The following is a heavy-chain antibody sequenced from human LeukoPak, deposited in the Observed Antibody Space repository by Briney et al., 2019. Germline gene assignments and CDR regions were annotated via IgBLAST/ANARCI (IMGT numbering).Heavy chain of an antibody. CDR2: INHSGST. Sequence: SETLSLTCAVYGGSFSGYYWSWIRQPPGKGLEWIGEINHSGSTNYNPSLKSRVTISVDTSKSQFSLKLSSVTAADTAVYYCASSRDGYNYGGWFDPWGQGTLVTVSS. CDR3: ASSRDGYNYGGWFDP. CDR1: GGSFSGYY. D-gene: IGHD5-24*01. V-gene: IGHV4-34*01. J-gene: IGHJ5*02.